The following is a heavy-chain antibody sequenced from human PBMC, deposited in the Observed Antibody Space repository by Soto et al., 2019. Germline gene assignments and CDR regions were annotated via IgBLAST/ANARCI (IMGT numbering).Heavy chain of an antibody. D-gene: IGHD3-16*01. Sequence: SETLSLTCSVSGDSVSSDRYFWTWIRQPPGKGLEWIAYISYTGDTNYNPSLKSRVTISVDTSRNQFSLTLTSVTAADTAVYFCGRIVLGDPVDLWGPGSMVTVSS. V-gene: IGHV4-61*01. CDR2: ISYTGDT. J-gene: IGHJ5*02. CDR1: GDSVSSDRYF. CDR3: GRIVLGDPVDL.